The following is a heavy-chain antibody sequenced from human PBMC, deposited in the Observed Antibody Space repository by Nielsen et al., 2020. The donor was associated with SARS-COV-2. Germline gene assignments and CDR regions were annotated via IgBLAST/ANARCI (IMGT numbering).Heavy chain of an antibody. V-gene: IGHV1-69*04. CDR1: GGTFSSYA. J-gene: IGHJ5*02. CDR3: ARDSGDYDFWSGYANWFDP. CDR2: IIPILGIA. D-gene: IGHD3-3*01. Sequence: SVKVSCKASGGTFSSYAISWVRQAPGQGLEWMGRIIPILGIANYAQKFQGRVTITADKSTSTAYMELSSLRSEDTAVYYCARDSGDYDFWSGYANWFDPWGQGTLVTVSS.